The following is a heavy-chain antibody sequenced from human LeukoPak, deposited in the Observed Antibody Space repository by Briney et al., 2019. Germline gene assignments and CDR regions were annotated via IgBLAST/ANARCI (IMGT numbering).Heavy chain of an antibody. CDR1: GYSIRSGYY. J-gene: IGHJ4*02. D-gene: IGHD3-22*01. Sequence: NPSATLSLTCTVSGYSIRSGYYWGWIRQLPGEGLEWIGAIYASGTTYYNPSLESRVTISVDTSKNQFSLKLSSVTAADTAVYYCARDRRYFDSRGYSPLDYWGQGTLVTVSS. CDR3: ARDRRYFDSRGYSPLDY. V-gene: IGHV4-38-2*02. CDR2: IYASGTT.